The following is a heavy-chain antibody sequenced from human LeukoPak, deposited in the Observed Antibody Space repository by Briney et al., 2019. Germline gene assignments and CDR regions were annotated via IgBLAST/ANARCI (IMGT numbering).Heavy chain of an antibody. CDR3: ARDSIGGYDILTGYVPAPNWFDP. Sequence: SVKVSCTASGGTFSGYAISWVRQAPGQGLEWMGGIIPIFGTATYAQKFQGRVTITADKSTSTAYMELSSLRSEDTAAYYCARDSIGGYDILTGYVPAPNWFDPWGQGTLVTVSS. V-gene: IGHV1-69*06. J-gene: IGHJ5*02. CDR1: GGTFSGYA. CDR2: IIPIFGTA. D-gene: IGHD3-9*01.